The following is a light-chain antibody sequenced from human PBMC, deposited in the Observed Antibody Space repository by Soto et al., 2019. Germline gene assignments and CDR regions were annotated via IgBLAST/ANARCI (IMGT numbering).Light chain of an antibody. CDR3: RQRGGWPRT. CDR1: QSVGTS. J-gene: IGKJ1*01. CDR2: DAS. V-gene: IGKV3-11*01. Sequence: EIVLTQSPATLSLYPGERATLSCRASQSVGTSLAWYQQKPGQAPRLLFYDASNRATGIPARFSGSGSGTDFTLTISSLEPEDFAVYYCRQRGGWPRTFGQGTNVEIK.